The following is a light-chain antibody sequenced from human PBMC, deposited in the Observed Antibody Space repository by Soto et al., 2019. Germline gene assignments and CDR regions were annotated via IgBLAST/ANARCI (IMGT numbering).Light chain of an antibody. CDR2: DAS. Sequence: EIVLTQSPATLSLSPGERATLSCRASQSVSSYLAWYQQKPGQAPRLLIYDASNRATGIPARFSGSGSGTDFTLTISSLDPEDFAVYYCQQYGSSGTFGQGTKVDNK. J-gene: IGKJ1*01. CDR1: QSVSSY. V-gene: IGKV3-11*01. CDR3: QQYGSSGT.